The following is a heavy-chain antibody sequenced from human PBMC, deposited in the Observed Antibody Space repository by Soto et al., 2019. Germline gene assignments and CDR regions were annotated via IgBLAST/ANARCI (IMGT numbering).Heavy chain of an antibody. CDR2: ISAYNGNT. J-gene: IGHJ4*02. CDR3: AASPRYYDSSGATFDY. D-gene: IGHD3-22*01. CDR1: GYTFTSYG. V-gene: IGHV1-18*04. Sequence: QVQLVQSGAEVKKPGASVNVSCKASGYTFTSYGISWVRQAPGQGLEWMGWISAYNGNTNYAQKLQGRVTMTTDTSTSTAYMELRSLRSDDTAVYYCAASPRYYDSSGATFDYWGQGTLVTVSS.